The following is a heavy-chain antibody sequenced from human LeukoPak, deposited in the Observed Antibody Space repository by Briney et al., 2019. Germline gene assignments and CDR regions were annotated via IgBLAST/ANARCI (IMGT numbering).Heavy chain of an antibody. CDR2: IIPIFGIA. Sequence: SVKVSCKASGGTFSSYAISWVRQAPGQGLGWMGRIIPIFGIANYAQKFQGRVTITADKSTSTAYMELSSLRSEDTAVYYCASEYCGGDCYSNFDYWGQGTLVTVSS. CDR1: GGTFSSYA. V-gene: IGHV1-69*04. J-gene: IGHJ4*02. CDR3: ASEYCGGDCYSNFDY. D-gene: IGHD2-21*02.